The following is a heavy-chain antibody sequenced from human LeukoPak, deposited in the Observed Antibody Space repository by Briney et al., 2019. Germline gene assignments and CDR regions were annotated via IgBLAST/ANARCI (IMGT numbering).Heavy chain of an antibody. CDR3: ARVRSIWLVYYFDY. J-gene: IGHJ4*02. V-gene: IGHV4-39*07. CDR1: GGSISRTSYY. CDR2: VFHTGSN. Sequence: SETLSLTCTVSGGSISRTSYYWGWIRQSPEKGLEWIATVFHTGSNYYNPSLKSRVTISVDKSKNQFSLKLSSVTAADTAVYYCARVRSIWLVYYFDYWGQGTLVTVSS. D-gene: IGHD6-19*01.